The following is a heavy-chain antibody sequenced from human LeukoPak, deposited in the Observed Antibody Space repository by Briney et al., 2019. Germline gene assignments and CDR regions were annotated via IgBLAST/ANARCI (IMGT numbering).Heavy chain of an antibody. J-gene: IGHJ4*02. V-gene: IGHV4-34*01. D-gene: IGHD1-26*01. CDR2: INHSGST. Sequence: PSETLSLTCAVYGGSFSGYYWSWIRQPPGKGLERIGEINHSGSTNYNPSLKSRVTISVDTSKNQFSLKLSSVTAADTAVYYCAAAASGSSADYWGQGTLVTVSS. CDR3: AAAASGSSADY. CDR1: GGSFSGYY.